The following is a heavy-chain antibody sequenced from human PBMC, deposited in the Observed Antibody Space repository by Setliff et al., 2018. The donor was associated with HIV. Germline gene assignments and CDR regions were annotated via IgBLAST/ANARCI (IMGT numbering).Heavy chain of an antibody. CDR3: VRDKLLVPDTFDI. CDR1: GFRFRSYG. D-gene: IGHD6-19*01. V-gene: IGHV3-33*08. J-gene: IGHJ3*02. CDR2: IGFDGNKK. Sequence: GGSLRLSCAASGFRFRSYGMHWVRQAPGKGLEWVAIIGFDGNKKYYADSVKGLFTISRNNAKNSLYWQMNSLRAEDMALYYCVRDKLLVPDTFDIWGQGTMVTVSS.